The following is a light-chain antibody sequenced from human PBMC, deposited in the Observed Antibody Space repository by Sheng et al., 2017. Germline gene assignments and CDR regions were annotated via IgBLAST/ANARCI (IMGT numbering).Light chain of an antibody. CDR3: QAWDRDSSTLV. CDR2: EDI. Sequence: SYELTQPPSVSVSPGQTATITCSGEALGSKYVCWYQQKPGQSPVVVIYEDIKRPSGIPERFSGSNSGNTATLTIGETQAMDEADYYCQAWDRDSSTLVFGGGTKLTVL. J-gene: IGLJ2*01. V-gene: IGLV3-1*01. CDR1: ALGSKY.